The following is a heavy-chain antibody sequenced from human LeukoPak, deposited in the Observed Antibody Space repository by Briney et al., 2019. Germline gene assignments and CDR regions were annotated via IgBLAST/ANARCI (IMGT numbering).Heavy chain of an antibody. J-gene: IGHJ6*03. D-gene: IGHD3-10*01. Sequence: SETLSLTCTVSGGSISSYYWSWIRQPPGKGLEWIGYIYYSGSTNYNPSLKSRVAISVDTSKNQFSLKLSSVTAADTAVYYCASSGGGPYYYYWDVGGKGPTVTVSS. CDR1: GGSISSYY. CDR2: IYYSGST. CDR3: ASSGGGPYYYYWDV. V-gene: IGHV4-59*01.